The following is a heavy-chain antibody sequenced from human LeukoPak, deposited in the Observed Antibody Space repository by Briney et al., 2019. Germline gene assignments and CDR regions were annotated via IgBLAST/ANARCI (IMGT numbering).Heavy chain of an antibody. CDR3: VRDRPHNWFDL. V-gene: IGHV1-2*02. CDR2: IKPDSGDT. J-gene: IGHJ5*02. Sequence: ASVKVSCKASGYTFSSYYIHWVRQAPGQGLDWMGVIKPDSGDTNYAQKFQGRVTMTRDTSITTAYMELNRLTSDDTAVYYCVRDRPHNWFDLWGQGTLVTVSS. CDR1: GYTFSSYY.